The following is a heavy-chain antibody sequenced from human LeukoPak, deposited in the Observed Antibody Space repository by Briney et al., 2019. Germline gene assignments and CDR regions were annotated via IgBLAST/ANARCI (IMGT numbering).Heavy chain of an antibody. CDR2: ISSSSTI. CDR1: GFTFSSYS. D-gene: IGHD2-15*01. Sequence: PGGSLRLTCAASGFTFSSYSMNWVGQAPGKGLEWVSYISSSSTIYYADSVKGRFTIPRDNAKNSLYLQMNSLRAEDTAVYYCGPCNGGSCSGFWGQGTLVTVSS. J-gene: IGHJ4*02. CDR3: GPCNGGSCSGF. V-gene: IGHV3-48*04.